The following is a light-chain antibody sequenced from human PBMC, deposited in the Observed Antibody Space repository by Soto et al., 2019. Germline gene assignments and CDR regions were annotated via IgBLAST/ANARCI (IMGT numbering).Light chain of an antibody. CDR3: SSYAGSNSYV. CDR1: SSDVGGYNY. V-gene: IGLV2-8*01. J-gene: IGLJ1*01. Sequence: QPVLTQPASVSGSPGQSITISCTGTSSDVGGYNYVSWYQQHPGKAPKLMIYEVSNRPSGVPDRFSGSKSGNTASLTVSGLQAEDEADYYCSSYAGSNSYVFGTGTKLTVL. CDR2: EVS.